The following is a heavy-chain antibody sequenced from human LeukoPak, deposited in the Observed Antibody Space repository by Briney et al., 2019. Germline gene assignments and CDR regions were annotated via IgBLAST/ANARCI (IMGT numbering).Heavy chain of an antibody. Sequence: PSETLSLTCTVSGGSISNYYWSWIRQPAGKGLEWIGRIYSSGSPNYNPSLKSRVTISLDTSKNQFSLKLSSVTAADTAVYYCARDVLAAPGTFDYWGQGALVTVSS. J-gene: IGHJ4*02. CDR2: IYSSGSP. D-gene: IGHD6-13*01. CDR1: GGSISNYY. CDR3: ARDVLAAPGTFDY. V-gene: IGHV4-4*07.